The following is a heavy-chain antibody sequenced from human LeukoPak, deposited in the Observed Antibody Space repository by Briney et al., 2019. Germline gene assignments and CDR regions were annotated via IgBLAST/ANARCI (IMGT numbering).Heavy chain of an antibody. CDR3: ATSEGLLRYFDWLPDY. Sequence: GESLKISCQGPAKSFTYYWIAWVRQMPGKGLEWMGIIYPGDSDTRYSPSFQGQVTISADKSISTAYLQWSSLKASDTAMYYCATSEGLLRYFDWLPDYWGQGTLVTVSS. CDR2: IYPGDSDT. V-gene: IGHV5-51*01. J-gene: IGHJ4*02. D-gene: IGHD3-9*01. CDR1: AKSFTYYW.